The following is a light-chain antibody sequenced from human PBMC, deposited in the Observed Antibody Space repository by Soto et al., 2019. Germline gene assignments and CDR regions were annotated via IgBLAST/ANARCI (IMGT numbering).Light chain of an antibody. CDR3: SSYTSSSSVV. CDR2: DVS. CDR1: STNVGGYNY. V-gene: IGLV2-14*01. J-gene: IGLJ2*01. Sequence: QSALTQPASVSGSPGQRITISCSGTSTNVGGYNYVSWHQLPPGNPPKLMFYDVSNRPSVVSNRFSGSKSGKTSSLTISGLQAEEEADYYCSSYTSSSSVVFGGGTKVTVL.